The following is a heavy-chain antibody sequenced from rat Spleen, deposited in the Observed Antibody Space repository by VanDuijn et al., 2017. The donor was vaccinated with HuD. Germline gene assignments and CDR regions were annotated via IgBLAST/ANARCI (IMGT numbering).Heavy chain of an antibody. D-gene: IGHD1-1*01. CDR2: IWGNGNT. CDR1: GLSLPRNS. CDR3: TSQWRY. Sequence: QVQLKESGPGLVQPSQTLSLTCSVSGLSLPRNSVSWIRQPPGKGLEWMGIIWGNGNTHYNSALKSRLSISRDTSKSQVFLKMNSLQTEDTAIYFCTSQWRYWGQGTLVTVSS. V-gene: IGHV2-47*01. J-gene: IGHJ3*01.